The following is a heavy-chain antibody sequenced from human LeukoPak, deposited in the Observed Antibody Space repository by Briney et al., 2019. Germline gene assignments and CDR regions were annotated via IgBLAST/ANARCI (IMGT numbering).Heavy chain of an antibody. Sequence: PSETLPLTCTVSGGSISSYYWSWIRQPPGKGLEWIGYIYYSGSTNYNPSLKSRVTISVDTSKNQFSLKLSSVTAADTAVYYCASHLAAAGTVWFDPWGQGTLVTVSS. CDR1: GGSISSYY. D-gene: IGHD6-13*01. CDR2: IYYSGST. J-gene: IGHJ5*02. CDR3: ASHLAAAGTVWFDP. V-gene: IGHV4-59*08.